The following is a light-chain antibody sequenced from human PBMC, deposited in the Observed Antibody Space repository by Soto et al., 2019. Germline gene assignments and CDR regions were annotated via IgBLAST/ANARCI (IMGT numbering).Light chain of an antibody. V-gene: IGLV3-21*02. CDR1: RLETKT. CDR3: QVWDSLSDHHV. J-gene: IGLJ1*01. CDR2: DDS. Sequence: SYELTQPPSVSVAPGQTARVSCGGNRLETKTVFWYQQKPGQAPVLVVRDDSVRPSVIPERFSGSNSGGTATLTITGVDAGYEADYYCQVWDSLSDHHVFGPGTKLTGL.